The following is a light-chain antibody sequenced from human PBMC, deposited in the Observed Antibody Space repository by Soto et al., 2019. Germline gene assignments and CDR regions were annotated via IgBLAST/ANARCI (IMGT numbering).Light chain of an antibody. CDR1: QSVSSN. CDR3: QQYNDWPLT. Sequence: EILMTQSPVTLSVSPGERATLSCRASQSVSSNLAWYQQKPGQAPSLLIHGAFTRATGIPARFSGTGSGTEFTLTISSLQSEDFALYYCQQYNDWPLTFGQGTKVDIK. J-gene: IGKJ1*01. CDR2: GAF. V-gene: IGKV3-15*01.